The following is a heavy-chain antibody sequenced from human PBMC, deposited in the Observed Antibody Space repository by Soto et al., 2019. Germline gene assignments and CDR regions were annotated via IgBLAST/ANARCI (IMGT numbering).Heavy chain of an antibody. Sequence: PWGSLRLSCISSGFTFRTYTMNWVRQAPGKGLEWVSGIRGFSPYTFYAESVKGRFTISRDNAKNSLDLQMDSLRAEDTAVYYCARDRGYDAHDYYYNAMDVWGQGTTVTVSS. D-gene: IGHD3-10*01. J-gene: IGHJ6*02. V-gene: IGHV3-21*01. CDR2: IRGFSPYT. CDR1: GFTFRTYT. CDR3: ARDRGYDAHDYYYNAMDV.